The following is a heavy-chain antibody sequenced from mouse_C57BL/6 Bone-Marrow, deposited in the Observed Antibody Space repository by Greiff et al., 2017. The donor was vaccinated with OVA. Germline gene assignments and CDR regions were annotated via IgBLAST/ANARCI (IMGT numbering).Heavy chain of an antibody. CDR1: GFTFSSYA. J-gene: IGHJ3*01. CDR2: ISDGGSYT. V-gene: IGHV5-4*01. D-gene: IGHD2-3*01. Sequence: EVQVVESGGGLVKPGGSLKLSCAASGFTFSSYAMSWVRQTPEKRLEWVATISDGGSYTYYPDNVKGRFTISRDNAKNNLYLQMSHLKSEDTAMYYGARDRYEGYYVGGFAYWGQGKRVTVTA. CDR3: ARDRYEGYYVGGFAY.